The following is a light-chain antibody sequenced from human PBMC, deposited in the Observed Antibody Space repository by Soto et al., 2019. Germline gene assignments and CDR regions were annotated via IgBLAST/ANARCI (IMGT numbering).Light chain of an antibody. CDR1: QGFSTW. J-gene: IGKJ4*01. Sequence: DIQMTQSPSSVSASVGDRVTITCRASQGFSTWLAWYRRKPGRAPELLIYSASSLHSGVPSRFSGSGSGTDFTLTISSLQPEGFATYYCQQANSFPRTFGGGTEVEIK. CDR2: SAS. CDR3: QQANSFPRT. V-gene: IGKV1-12*01.